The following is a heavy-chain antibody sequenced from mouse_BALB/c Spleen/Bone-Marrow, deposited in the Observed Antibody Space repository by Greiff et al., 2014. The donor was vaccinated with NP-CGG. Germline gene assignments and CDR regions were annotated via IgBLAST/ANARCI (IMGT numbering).Heavy chain of an antibody. J-gene: IGHJ3*01. D-gene: IGHD4-1*01. CDR3: AREARTGAWFTY. CDR1: GYTFTSYT. CDR2: INPSSGYT. V-gene: IGHV1-4*02. Sequence: QVHVKQSGAELARPGASVKISCKASGYTFTSYTIQWVKQRPGQGLEWIGYINPSSGYTDYNQKFKDKTTLTADKSSNTAYMQLTSLTSEDSAVYSCAREARTGAWFTYWGQGTLVTVSA.